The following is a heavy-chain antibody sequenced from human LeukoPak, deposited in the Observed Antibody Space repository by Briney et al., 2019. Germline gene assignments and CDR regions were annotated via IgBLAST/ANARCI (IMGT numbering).Heavy chain of an antibody. Sequence: PGGSLRLSCAASGFTFSNYVMNWVRQAPGKGLEWVSVISDTGGRTNYADSVKGRFTISRDNSKNTLYLQMNSLRAEDTAVYYCAKLVLQLVLDPWGQGTLVTVSS. J-gene: IGHJ5*02. V-gene: IGHV3-23*01. CDR3: AKLVLQLVLDP. D-gene: IGHD6-6*01. CDR2: ISDTGGRT. CDR1: GFTFSNYV.